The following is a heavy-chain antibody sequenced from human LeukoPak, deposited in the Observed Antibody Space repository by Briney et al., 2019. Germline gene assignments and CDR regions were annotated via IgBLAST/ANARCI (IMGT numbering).Heavy chain of an antibody. Sequence: KPSETPSPTLTVPGGSLSSYYWGWVRQPPRKGLEWVGYIYYSGSTNYNPSLKSRVTISVDTSKNQFSLKLSSVTAADTAVYYCARVAWGDGTNAFDIWGQGTMVTVSS. CDR3: ARVAWGDGTNAFDI. J-gene: IGHJ3*02. CDR1: GGSLSSYY. D-gene: IGHD2-21*02. V-gene: IGHV4-59*01. CDR2: IYYSGST.